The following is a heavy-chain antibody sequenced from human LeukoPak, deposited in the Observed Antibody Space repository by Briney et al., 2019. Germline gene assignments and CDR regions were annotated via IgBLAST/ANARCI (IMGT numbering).Heavy chain of an antibody. J-gene: IGHJ1*01. CDR2: ISGSGGST. D-gene: IGHD3-22*01. V-gene: IGHV3-23*01. CDR1: GFTFSSYA. CDR3: AKDEAYYYDSSGYPRGYFQH. Sequence: GGSLRLSCAASGFTFSSYAMSWVRQAPGKGLEWASAISGSGGSTYYADSVKGRFTLSRDNSKNTLYLQMNSLRAEDTAVYYCAKDEAYYYDSSGYPRGYFQHWGQGTLVTVSS.